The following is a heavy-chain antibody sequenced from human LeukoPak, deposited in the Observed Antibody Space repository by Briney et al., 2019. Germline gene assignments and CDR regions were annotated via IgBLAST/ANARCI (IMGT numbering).Heavy chain of an antibody. J-gene: IGHJ4*02. D-gene: IGHD6-13*01. V-gene: IGHV4-4*02. Sequence: SETLSLTCVVSGGSISSSNWWSWVRQPPGKGLEWIGEINHSGSTNYNPSLKSRVTISVDTSKNQFSLKLSSVTAADTAVYYCASRHYGYSSTLEGDYWGQGTLVTVSS. CDR1: GGSISSSNW. CDR2: INHSGST. CDR3: ASRHYGYSSTLEGDY.